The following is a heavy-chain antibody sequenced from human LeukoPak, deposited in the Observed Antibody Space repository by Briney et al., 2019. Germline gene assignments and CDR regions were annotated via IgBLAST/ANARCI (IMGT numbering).Heavy chain of an antibody. CDR3: ARVRSTYYFDY. CDR1: GYSISSGYY. Sequence: SETLSLTCTVSGYSISSGYYWGWIRQPPGKGLEWIGSIHHTGSTYYNPSLKSRVTISVDTSKNQFSLKLSSVTAADTAVYYCARVRSTYYFDYWGQGTLVTVSS. J-gene: IGHJ4*02. CDR2: IHHTGST. V-gene: IGHV4-38-2*02.